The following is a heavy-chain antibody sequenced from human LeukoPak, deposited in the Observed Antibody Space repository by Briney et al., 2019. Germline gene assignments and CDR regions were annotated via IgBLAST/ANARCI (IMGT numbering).Heavy chain of an antibody. CDR2: IYHSGST. D-gene: IGHD1-26*01. CDR1: GYSISSGYY. CDR3: ASGSGSVPYGD. V-gene: IGHV4-38-2*02. J-gene: IGHJ4*02. Sequence: SETLSLTCTVSGYSISSGYYWGWIRQPPGKGLEWIGSIYHSGSTYYNPSLKSRVTISVDTSKNQFSLKLSSVTAADTAVYYCASGSGSVPYGDWGQGTLVTVSS.